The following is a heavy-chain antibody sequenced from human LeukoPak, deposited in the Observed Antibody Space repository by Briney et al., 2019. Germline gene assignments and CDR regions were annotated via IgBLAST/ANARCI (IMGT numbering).Heavy chain of an antibody. Sequence: PGGSLRLSCAASGFTVNNNHMSWVRQAPGKGLEWVSVIYSGESTFYAESVKGRFIISRDISKNTLYLQMNSLRAEDTAVYYCAGGAVDGFDNWGQGTLVIVSS. CDR1: GFTVNNNH. CDR3: AGGAVDGFDN. D-gene: IGHD6-19*01. J-gene: IGHJ4*01. CDR2: IYSGEST. V-gene: IGHV3-53*01.